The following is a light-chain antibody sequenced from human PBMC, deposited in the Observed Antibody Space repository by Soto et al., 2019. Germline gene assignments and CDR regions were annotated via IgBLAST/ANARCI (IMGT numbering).Light chain of an antibody. J-gene: IGKJ1*01. CDR3: QQYNNWPQT. V-gene: IGKV3-15*01. CDR2: GAS. CDR1: ESVTSS. Sequence: EIVMTQSPATATVSPGDRATLSCRARESVTSSLAWYQQTPGQAPRLLIYGASTRATGIPARFSGSGSETEFTLTISSLQSEDFAVYYCQQYNNWPQTFGQGNKVDIK.